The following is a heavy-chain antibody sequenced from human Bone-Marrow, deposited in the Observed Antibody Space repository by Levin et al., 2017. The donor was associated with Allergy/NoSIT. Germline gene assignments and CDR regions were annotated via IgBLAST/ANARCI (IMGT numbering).Heavy chain of an antibody. CDR3: ARAHCGGGSCRPDFDY. CDR2: ISSSSSYI. J-gene: IGHJ4*02. D-gene: IGHD2-15*01. V-gene: IGHV3-21*01. CDR1: GFTFSSYS. Sequence: GESLKISCAASGFTFSSYSMNWVRQAPGKGLEWVSSISSSSSYIYYADSVKGRFTISRDNAKNSLYLQMNSLRAEDTAVYYCARAHCGGGSCRPDFDYWGQGTLVTVSS.